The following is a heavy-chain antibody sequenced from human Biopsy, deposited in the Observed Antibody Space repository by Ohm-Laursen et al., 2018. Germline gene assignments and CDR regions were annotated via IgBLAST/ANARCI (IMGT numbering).Heavy chain of an antibody. Sequence: GASVKVSCKPSGGSFSSYAISWVRQAPGQGLEWLGWISTYNGNTNYAQNLQGRVTMTTDTSTSTAYMELRSLRSDDTAVYYCARGGTLVVVPTAVLHSFDIWGQGTMVTVSS. CDR1: GGSFSSYA. J-gene: IGHJ3*02. CDR3: ARGGTLVVVPTAVLHSFDI. V-gene: IGHV1-18*01. D-gene: IGHD2-2*01. CDR2: ISTYNGNT.